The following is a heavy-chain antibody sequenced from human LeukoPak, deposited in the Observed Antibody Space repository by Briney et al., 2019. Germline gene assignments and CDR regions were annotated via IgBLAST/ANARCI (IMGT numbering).Heavy chain of an antibody. Sequence: GGSLRLSCAASGFTFSSYSMDWVRQAPGKGLEWVSSISSSCSYIYYADSVKGRFTISRDNAKNSLYLQMNSLRAEDTAVYYCARALPDIVVVVAAGVNWYFDLWGRGTLVTVSS. CDR1: GFTFSSYS. J-gene: IGHJ2*01. CDR3: ARALPDIVVVVAAGVNWYFDL. D-gene: IGHD2-15*01. V-gene: IGHV3-21*01. CDR2: ISSSCSYI.